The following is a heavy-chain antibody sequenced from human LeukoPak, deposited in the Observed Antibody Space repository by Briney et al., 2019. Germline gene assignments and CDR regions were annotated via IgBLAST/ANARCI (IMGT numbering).Heavy chain of an antibody. Sequence: GESLKISCEGSGYSFSNYWIGWVRQMPGKGLEWMGIIYPGDYETRYSPSFQGLVTISVDKSISTAYLQWSSLKASDTAMYYCAIPPGYCGNDCTFDHWGQGTLVTVSS. CDR1: GYSFSNYW. CDR3: AIPPGYCGNDCTFDH. CDR2: IYPGDYET. V-gene: IGHV5-51*01. D-gene: IGHD2-21*02. J-gene: IGHJ4*02.